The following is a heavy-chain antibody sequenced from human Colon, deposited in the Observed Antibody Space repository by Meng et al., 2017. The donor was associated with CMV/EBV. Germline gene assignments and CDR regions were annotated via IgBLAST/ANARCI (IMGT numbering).Heavy chain of an antibody. CDR2: IYSGGST. CDR3: ARDTSGAGMDH. Sequence: GESLKISCGVSGLTLTNSYMTWVRQPPGRGLEWVSIIYSGGSTSYGSSVKGRFTISRDISGNMVFLQMNSLRSDDTAVYYCARDTSGAGMDHWGQGTVVTVSS. CDR1: GLTLTNSY. D-gene: IGHD1-26*01. J-gene: IGHJ4*02. V-gene: IGHV3-66*02.